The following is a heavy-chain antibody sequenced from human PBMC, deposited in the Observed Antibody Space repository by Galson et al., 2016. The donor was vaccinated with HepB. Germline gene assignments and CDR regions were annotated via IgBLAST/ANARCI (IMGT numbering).Heavy chain of an antibody. Sequence: SLRLSCAASGFTFDDYTMHWVRQAPGRGLEWVSGISWNSNNIGYADSVKGRFTISRDNAKNSLSLQMNSLRPEDTAFYYCARDPRYNILTGYYNAWGQGTLVAVSS. CDR1: GFTFDDYT. J-gene: IGHJ5*02. V-gene: IGHV3-9*01. CDR3: ARDPRYNILTGYYNA. D-gene: IGHD3-9*01. CDR2: ISWNSNNI.